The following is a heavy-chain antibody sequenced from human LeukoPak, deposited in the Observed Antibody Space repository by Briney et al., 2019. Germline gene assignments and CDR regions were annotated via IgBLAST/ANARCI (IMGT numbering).Heavy chain of an antibody. CDR3: ARVPDYGGLNWFDP. V-gene: IGHV4-59*01. CDR1: GDSISSYY. Sequence: PSETLSLTCTVSGDSISSYYWSWVRQPPGKGLEWVGYIYYSGSTNYNPSLRSRVTISLDTSKNQFSLKLSSVTAADTAVYYCARVPDYGGLNWFDPWGQGTLVTVSS. D-gene: IGHD4-23*01. CDR2: IYYSGST. J-gene: IGHJ5*02.